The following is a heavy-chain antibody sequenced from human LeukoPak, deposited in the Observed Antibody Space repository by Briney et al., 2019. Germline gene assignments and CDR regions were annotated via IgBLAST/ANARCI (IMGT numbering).Heavy chain of an antibody. CDR1: GFTYNSYA. D-gene: IGHD4-23*01. V-gene: IGHV3-23*01. CDR2: NDPVGGGT. CDR3: AKISPLDYGGKPWALDI. Sequence: TGGPLRLSCAASGFTYNSYAMIWVRQTPGKGLKGVSCNDPVGGGTYHAVSMKGRFTISRDNCTITLYLQMNSPRAEGTAVYYCAKISPLDYGGKPWALDIWGQGTMVTVSS. J-gene: IGHJ3*02.